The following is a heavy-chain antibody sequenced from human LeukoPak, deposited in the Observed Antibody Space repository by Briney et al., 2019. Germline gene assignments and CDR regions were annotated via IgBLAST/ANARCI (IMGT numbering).Heavy chain of an antibody. CDR2: IYHSGST. Sequence: TLSLTCTVSGGSISSGGYYWSWIRQPPGKGLEWIGYIYHSGSTYYNPSLKSRVTISVDRSKNQFSLKLSSVTAADTAVYYCARGHYDILTGYYLFDYWGQGTLVTVSS. D-gene: IGHD3-9*01. V-gene: IGHV4-30-2*01. CDR1: GGSISSGGYY. CDR3: ARGHYDILTGYYLFDY. J-gene: IGHJ4*02.